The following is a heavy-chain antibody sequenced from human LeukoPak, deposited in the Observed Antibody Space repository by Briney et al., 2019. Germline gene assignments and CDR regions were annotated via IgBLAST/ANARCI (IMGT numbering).Heavy chain of an antibody. CDR3: AREYGFTMIVVVTGNDAFDI. J-gene: IGHJ3*02. CDR1: GGSFSGYY. V-gene: IGHV4-34*01. Sequence: SETLSLTCAVYGGSFSGYYWSWIRQPPGKGLEWIGEINHSGSTNYNPSLKSRVTISVDTSKNQFSLQLNSVTPEDTAVYYCAREYGFTMIVVVTGNDAFDIWGQGTMVTVSS. D-gene: IGHD3-22*01. CDR2: INHSGST.